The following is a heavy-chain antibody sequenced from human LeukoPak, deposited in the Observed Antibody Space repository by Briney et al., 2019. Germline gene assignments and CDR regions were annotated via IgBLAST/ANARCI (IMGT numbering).Heavy chain of an antibody. CDR1: GGTFSSYA. Sequence: ASVKVSCKASGGTFSSYAISWVRQAPGQGLEWMGWINPNSGGTNYAQKFQGRVTMTRDTSISTAYMELSSLRSDDTAVYYCARTRGSNWYFGFDFWGQGTLVTVSS. J-gene: IGHJ4*02. V-gene: IGHV1-2*02. CDR2: INPNSGGT. D-gene: IGHD6-13*01. CDR3: ARTRGSNWYFGFDF.